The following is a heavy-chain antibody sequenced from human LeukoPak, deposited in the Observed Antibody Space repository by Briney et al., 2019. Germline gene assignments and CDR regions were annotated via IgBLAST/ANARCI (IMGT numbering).Heavy chain of an antibody. D-gene: IGHD4-17*01. CDR1: GFTFSSYW. J-gene: IGHJ6*03. CDR2: IKQDGSEK. CDR3: ARAATTGRHRYYYYYMDV. V-gene: IGHV3-7*01. Sequence: GGSLRLSCAASGFTFSSYWMSWVRQAPGKGLEWVANIKQDGSEKYYVDSVKGRFTISRDNAKNSLYLQMNSLRAEDTAVYYCARAATTGRHRYYYYYMDVWGKGTTVTVSS.